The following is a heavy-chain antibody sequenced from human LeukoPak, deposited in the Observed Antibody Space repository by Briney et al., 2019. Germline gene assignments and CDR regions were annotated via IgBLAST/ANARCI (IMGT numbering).Heavy chain of an antibody. Sequence: GGSLRLSCAASGFTFSDYSVNWVRHAPGKGLEWVSSISYSSSYIYYVDSVKGRFTISRDNAKNSLYLQMNSLRAEDTAVYYCARGGYHAYYLDYWGQGSLVTVSS. J-gene: IGHJ4*02. D-gene: IGHD5-18*01. CDR3: ARGGYHAYYLDY. CDR2: ISYSSSYI. V-gene: IGHV3-21*01. CDR1: GFTFSDYS.